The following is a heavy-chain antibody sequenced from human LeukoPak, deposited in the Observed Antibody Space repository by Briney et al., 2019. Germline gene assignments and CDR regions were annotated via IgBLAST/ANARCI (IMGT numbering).Heavy chain of an antibody. CDR3: ARDADWGYDAYDI. J-gene: IGHJ3*02. V-gene: IGHV6-1*01. Sequence: SQTLSLTCAISGDGLSVSSDVWNWVRQSQSRGLEWLGRTYYKSKWHNDYAVSVKSRITISPDTSKNQFSLHLNSVTPEDTAVYYCARDADWGYDAYDIWGQGTMVTVSS. CDR1: GDGLSVSSDV. D-gene: IGHD7-27*01. CDR2: TYYKSKWHN.